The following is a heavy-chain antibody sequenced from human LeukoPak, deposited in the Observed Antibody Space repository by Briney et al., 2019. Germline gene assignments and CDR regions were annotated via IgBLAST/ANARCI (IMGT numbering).Heavy chain of an antibody. V-gene: IGHV3-7*01. CDR3: ARGPTYYDFWSGLKISDY. CDR2: IKHDGSER. Sequence: GGSLRLSCAASRFTFSSYWMSWVRQAPGKGLEWVANIKHDGSERYYVDSVKGRFTISRDNAKNSLFLQMDSLRAEDTAVYYCARGPTYYDFWSGLKISDYWGQGTLVTVSS. J-gene: IGHJ4*02. CDR1: RFTFSSYW. D-gene: IGHD3-3*01.